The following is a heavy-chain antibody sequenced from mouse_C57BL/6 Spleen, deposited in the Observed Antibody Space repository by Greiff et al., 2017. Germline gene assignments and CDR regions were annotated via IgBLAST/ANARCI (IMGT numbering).Heavy chain of an antibody. CDR2: INPNNGGT. Sequence: VQLQQSGPELVKPGASVKISCKASGYTFTDYYMNWVKQSHGKSLEWIGDINPNNGGTSYNQKFKGKATLTVDKSSSTAYMELRSLTSEDSAVYYCARGEYGYDHAMDYWGQGTSVTVSS. D-gene: IGHD2-2*01. J-gene: IGHJ4*01. V-gene: IGHV1-26*01. CDR3: ARGEYGYDHAMDY. CDR1: GYTFTDYY.